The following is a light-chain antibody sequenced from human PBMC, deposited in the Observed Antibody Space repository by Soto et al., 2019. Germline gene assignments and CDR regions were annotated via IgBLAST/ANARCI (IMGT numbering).Light chain of an antibody. Sequence: DIRMTQSPSTLSASVGDRVTITCRASRSISRWLAWYQQKPGKAPKLLIYDASTFASGVSSRFSGSGSGTEFTLTITSLQPDDFATYYCQHETFGPGTRWIS. V-gene: IGKV1-5*01. J-gene: IGKJ1*01. CDR1: RSISRW. CDR3: QHET. CDR2: DAS.